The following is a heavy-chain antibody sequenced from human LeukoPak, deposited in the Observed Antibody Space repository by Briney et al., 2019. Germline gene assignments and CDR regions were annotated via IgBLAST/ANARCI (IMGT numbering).Heavy chain of an antibody. CDR1: GYTFTGYY. V-gene: IGHV1-2*04. Sequence: ASVKVSCKASGYTFTGYYMHWVRQAPGQGLEWMGWINPNSGGTNYAQKFQGWVTMTEDTSTDTAYMELSSLRSEDTAVYYCATDYPDCSGGSCYFKNAFDIWGQGTMVTVSS. CDR2: INPNSGGT. D-gene: IGHD2-15*01. CDR3: ATDYPDCSGGSCYFKNAFDI. J-gene: IGHJ3*02.